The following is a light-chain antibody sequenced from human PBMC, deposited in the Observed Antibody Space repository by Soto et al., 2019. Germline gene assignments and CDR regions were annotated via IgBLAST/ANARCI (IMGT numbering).Light chain of an antibody. J-gene: IGKJ3*01. CDR1: QSISHW. Sequence: DIQMTQAPSTLSASIGDRVIITCRASQSISHWLAWYQQKPGKAPKLLISDASILESGVPSRFSGSTSGTEFTLTISSLQPDDFATYYCQQSYSTPRTFGPGTKVDIK. CDR2: DAS. CDR3: QQSYSTPRT. V-gene: IGKV1-5*01.